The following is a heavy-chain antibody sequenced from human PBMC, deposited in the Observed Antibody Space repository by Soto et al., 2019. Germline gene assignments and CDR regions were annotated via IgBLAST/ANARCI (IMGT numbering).Heavy chain of an antibody. CDR1: GGSISSSNW. V-gene: IGHV4-4*02. J-gene: IGHJ4*02. CDR2: IYHSGST. D-gene: IGHD2-21*02. Sequence: SETLSLTCAVSGGSISSSNWCSWVRQPPGKGLEWIGEIYHSGSTNYNPSLKSRVTISVDKSKNQFSLKLSSVTAADTAVYYCVGVSSYCGGDCPDYWGQGTLVTVSS. CDR3: VGVSSYCGGDCPDY.